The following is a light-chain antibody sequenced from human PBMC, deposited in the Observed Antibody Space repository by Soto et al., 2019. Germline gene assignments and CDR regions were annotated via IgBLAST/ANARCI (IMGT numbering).Light chain of an antibody. J-gene: IGLJ3*02. CDR1: SSNIGAGYD. Sequence: QSVLTQPPSMSGAPGQRVTISCTGSSSNIGAGYDVHWYQQLPGTPPKLLIYLNNDRPSGVPDRFSGSKSGTSASLAITGLRADDEADYYCTSYSDSKTGVFGGGTQLTVL. CDR2: LNN. CDR3: TSYSDSKTGV. V-gene: IGLV1-40*01.